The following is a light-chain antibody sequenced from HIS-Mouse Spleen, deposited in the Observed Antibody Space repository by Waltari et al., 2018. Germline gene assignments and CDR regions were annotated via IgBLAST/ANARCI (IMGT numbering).Light chain of an antibody. CDR1: SSDVGSHNL. Sequence: QSALTQPASVSGSPGQSITISCTGTSSDVGSHNLVSWYQQHPGKAPKLMIYEGSKRPSGVSNRFSGSKSGNTASLTISGLQAEDEADYYCCSYAGSKVFGTGTKVTVL. J-gene: IGLJ1*01. CDR2: EGS. V-gene: IGLV2-23*01. CDR3: CSYAGSKV.